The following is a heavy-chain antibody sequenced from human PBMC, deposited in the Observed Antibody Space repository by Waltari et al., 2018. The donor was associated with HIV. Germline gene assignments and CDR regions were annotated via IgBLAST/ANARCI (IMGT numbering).Heavy chain of an antibody. D-gene: IGHD3-16*01. Sequence: EVHLVESGGGLVQPGGSLKLSCAASGFTFSGSAMHWVRQASGKGLEWVGRIRSKANSYATAYAASVKGRFTISRDDSKNTAYLQMNSLKTEDRALYFCTRKITGGWGQGTLDTVSS. CDR3: TRKITGG. V-gene: IGHV3-73*01. J-gene: IGHJ4*02. CDR2: IRSKANSYAT. CDR1: GFTFSGSA.